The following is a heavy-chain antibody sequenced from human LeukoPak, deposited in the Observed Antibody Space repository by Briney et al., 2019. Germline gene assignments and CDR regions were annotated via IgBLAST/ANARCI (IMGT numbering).Heavy chain of an antibody. CDR3: ARWIYYFDS. V-gene: IGHV3-23*01. CDR2: ISAGGDTT. D-gene: IGHD5-12*01. Sequence: GGSLRLSCAASGFTFSSYAMNWVRQAPGKGLEWVSAISAGGDTTLYADSVKGRFTISRDNSRNTVYLQMNSLRAEDTAIYHCARWIYYFDSWGQGTLVTVSS. J-gene: IGHJ4*02. CDR1: GFTFSSYA.